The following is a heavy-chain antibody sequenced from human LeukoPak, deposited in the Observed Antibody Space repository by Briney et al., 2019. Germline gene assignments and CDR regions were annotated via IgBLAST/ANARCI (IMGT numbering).Heavy chain of an antibody. J-gene: IGHJ6*03. CDR1: GFTFSDYN. CDR2: ISRSGSTK. V-gene: IGHV3-11*01. CDR3: ARVLRYCSGGNCYSGGLGYMDV. Sequence: GGSLRLSCSASGFTFSDYNMRWIRQAPGKGLEWVSSISRSGSTKYYADSVKGRFTISRDNAKNSLFLQMNSLRAEDTAVYYCARVLRYCSGGNCYSGGLGYMDVWGKGATVTISS. D-gene: IGHD2-15*01.